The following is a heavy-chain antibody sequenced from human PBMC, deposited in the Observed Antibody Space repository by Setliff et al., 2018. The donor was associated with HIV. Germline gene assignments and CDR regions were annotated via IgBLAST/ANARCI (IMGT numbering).Heavy chain of an antibody. CDR3: ARDPPGYGDSKDY. D-gene: IGHD4-17*01. Sequence: ASVKVSCKASGYTFTNFYMHWVRQAPGQGLEWMGIINPGGGNTRYAQRFQGRVSLTIDTSASTAYMELRSLRSDDTAVYYCARDPPGYGDSKDYWGQGKLVTVSS. J-gene: IGHJ4*02. V-gene: IGHV1-46*01. CDR2: INPGGGNT. CDR1: GYTFTNFY.